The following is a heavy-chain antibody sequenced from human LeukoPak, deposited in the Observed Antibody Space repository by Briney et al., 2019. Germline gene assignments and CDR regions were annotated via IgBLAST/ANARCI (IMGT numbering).Heavy chain of an antibody. Sequence: PGRSLRLSCAASGFTFDDYAMHWVRQAPGKGLEWVSGISWNSGSIGYADSVKGRFTISRDNAKNPLYLQMNSLRAEDTALYYCAKSSAGIAAAGTYDYWGQGTLVTVSS. J-gene: IGHJ4*02. CDR2: ISWNSGSI. CDR3: AKSSAGIAAAGTYDY. V-gene: IGHV3-9*01. D-gene: IGHD6-13*01. CDR1: GFTFDDYA.